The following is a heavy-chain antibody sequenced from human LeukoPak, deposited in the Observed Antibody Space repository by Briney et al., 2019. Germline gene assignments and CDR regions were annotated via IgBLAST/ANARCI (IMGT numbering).Heavy chain of an antibody. D-gene: IGHD3-22*01. J-gene: IGHJ4*02. CDR2: INHSGGT. V-gene: IGHV4-34*01. CDR1: GGSFSGNY. Sequence: SQTLSLTCAVYGGSFSGNYWSWISQPPGKGLEWNGEINHSGGTNYNPSLKSRVTISVDTSKNQFSLKLSSVTTADTAVYYVARGLRGYYDSRGFDYWGQGTLVTVSS. CDR3: ARGLRGYYDSRGFDY.